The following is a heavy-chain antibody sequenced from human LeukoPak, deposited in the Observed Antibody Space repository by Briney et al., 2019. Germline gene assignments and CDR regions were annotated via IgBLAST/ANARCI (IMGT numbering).Heavy chain of an antibody. CDR2: VYATGGTT. CDR3: ATEAPRSYYFDY. CDR1: EDTFTYYH. J-gene: IGHJ4*02. V-gene: IGHV1-46*01. Sequence: ASVKVSFKASEDTFTYYHIHWVRQAPGQGVEWMGAVYATGGTTINTQNFQGRVTMTRDTSTGTVYMELSSLRFEDTAMYYCATEAPRSYYFDYWGQGTLVTVSS.